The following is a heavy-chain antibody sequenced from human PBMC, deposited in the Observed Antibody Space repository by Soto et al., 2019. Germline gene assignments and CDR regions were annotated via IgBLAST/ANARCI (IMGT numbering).Heavy chain of an antibody. D-gene: IGHD2-15*01. Sequence: ASVKVSCKASGYTFTSYGISWVRQAPGQGLEWMGWISAYNGNTNYAQKLQGRVTMTTDTSTSTAYMELRSLRSDDTAVYYCARDGRLLLLDYYYYDMDVWGKGTTVTVSS. V-gene: IGHV1-18*01. CDR3: ARDGRLLLLDYYYYDMDV. CDR2: ISAYNGNT. J-gene: IGHJ6*03. CDR1: GYTFTSYG.